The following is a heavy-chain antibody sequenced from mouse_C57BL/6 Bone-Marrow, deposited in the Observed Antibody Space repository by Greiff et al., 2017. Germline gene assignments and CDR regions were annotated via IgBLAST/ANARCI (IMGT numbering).Heavy chain of an antibody. Sequence: EVQLQQSGPELVKPGASVKISCKASGYTFTDYYMNWVKQSHGKSLERIGDINPNNGGTSYNQKFKGKATLTVDKSSSTAYMELRSLTSEDSAVYYCARNDYVLFAYWGQGTLVTVSA. CDR3: ARNDYVLFAY. V-gene: IGHV1-26*01. CDR1: GYTFTDYY. D-gene: IGHD2-4*01. J-gene: IGHJ3*01. CDR2: INPNNGGT.